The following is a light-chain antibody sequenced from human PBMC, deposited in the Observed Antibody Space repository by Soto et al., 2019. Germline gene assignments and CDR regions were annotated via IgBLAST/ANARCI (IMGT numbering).Light chain of an antibody. CDR3: CSSAPESTYV. V-gene: IGLV2-23*01. CDR1: SSDVGAYDS. Sequence: QAVVTQPASVSGYPGQSITISCTGTSSDVGAYDSVSWYQQHPHKAPQVIIYKGTRRPSGVSNRFSGSTSGNAASLTISGLQADDEADYFCCSSAPESTYVFGTGTKLTVL. J-gene: IGLJ1*01. CDR2: KGT.